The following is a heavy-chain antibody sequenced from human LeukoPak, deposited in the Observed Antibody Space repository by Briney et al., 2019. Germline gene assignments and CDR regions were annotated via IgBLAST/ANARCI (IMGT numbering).Heavy chain of an antibody. CDR3: ARRPIVDYFDY. CDR2: INHSGST. D-gene: IGHD3-22*01. CDR1: GGSFSGYY. V-gene: IGHV4-34*01. J-gene: IGHJ4*02. Sequence: SETLSLTCAVYGGSFSGYYWSWIRQPPGKGLEWIGEINHSGSTNYNPSLKSRVTISVDTSKNQFSLKLSSVTAADTAVYYCARRPIVDYFDYWGQGTLVTVSS.